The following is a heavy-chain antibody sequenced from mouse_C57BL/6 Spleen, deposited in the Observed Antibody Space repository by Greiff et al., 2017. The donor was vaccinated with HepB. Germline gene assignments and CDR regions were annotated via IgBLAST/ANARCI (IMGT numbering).Heavy chain of an antibody. Sequence: EVKLVESGGGLVKPGGSLKLSCAASGFTFSDYGMHWVRQAPEKGLEWVAYISSGSSTIYYADTVKGRFTISRDNAKNTLFLQMTSLRSEDTAMYYCARRDYYGSSDGFDYWGQGTTLTVSS. V-gene: IGHV5-17*01. CDR2: ISSGSSTI. D-gene: IGHD1-1*01. CDR3: ARRDYYGSSDGFDY. CDR1: GFTFSDYG. J-gene: IGHJ2*01.